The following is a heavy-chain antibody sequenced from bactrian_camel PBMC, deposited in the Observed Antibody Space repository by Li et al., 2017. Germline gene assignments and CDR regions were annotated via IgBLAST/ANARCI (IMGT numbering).Heavy chain of an antibody. CDR1: GLTFSDNY. D-gene: IGHD8*01. V-gene: IGHV3-2*01. CDR3: AAAPGYVLCGNWREYIY. Sequence: VQLVESGGGLVQPGGSLRLSCAASGLTFSDNYINWVRQAPGKGLEWVASIYSARFNTYYSDSVKGRFTVSRVNSKNTAYLQMNNLKPEDTAMYYCAAAPGYVLCGNWREYIYWGQGTQVTVS. J-gene: IGHJ4*01. CDR2: IYSARFNT.